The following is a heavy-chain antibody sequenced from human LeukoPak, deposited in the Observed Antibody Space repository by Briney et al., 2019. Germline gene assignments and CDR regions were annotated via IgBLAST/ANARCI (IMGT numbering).Heavy chain of an antibody. J-gene: IGHJ5*02. Sequence: GESLRISCKTSGYTFTNYWLAWVRQMPGKGLEWVGIFNPRDSSTRYSPSFQGQVTFSADSSVSSAYLQWSSLRASDTVIYYCARHYGSAWFAHWGQGTQVTVSS. CDR3: ARHYGSAWFAH. V-gene: IGHV5-51*01. D-gene: IGHD6-25*01. CDR2: FNPRDSST. CDR1: GYTFTNYW.